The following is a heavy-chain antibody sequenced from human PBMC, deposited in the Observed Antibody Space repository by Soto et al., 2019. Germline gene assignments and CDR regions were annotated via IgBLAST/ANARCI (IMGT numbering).Heavy chain of an antibody. CDR3: ARDPRRVTYYYDSSGYYLDY. D-gene: IGHD3-22*01. J-gene: IGHJ4*02. V-gene: IGHV1-46*01. Sequence: WASVKVSCKSSGYTFTSYYMHWVRQAPGQGLEWMGIINPSGGSTSYAQKFQGRVTMTRDTSTSTVYMELSSLRSEDTAVYYCARDPRRVTYYYDSSGYYLDYWGQGTLVTVSS. CDR1: GYTFTSYY. CDR2: INPSGGST.